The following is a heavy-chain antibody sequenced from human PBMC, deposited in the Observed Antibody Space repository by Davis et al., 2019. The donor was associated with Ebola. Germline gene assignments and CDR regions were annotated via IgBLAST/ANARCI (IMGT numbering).Heavy chain of an antibody. V-gene: IGHV4-59*01. D-gene: IGHD3-10*01. CDR3: ARDGSGTGYYYYYGMDV. J-gene: IGHJ6*02. CDR1: GGSISSYY. CDR2: ICYSGST. Sequence: MPSETLSLTCTVSGGSISSYYWSWIRQPPGKGLEWIGSICYSGSTYYNLSLKSRVTISVDTSKNQFSLKLSSVTAADTAVYYCARDGSGTGYYYYYGMDVWGQGTTVTVSS.